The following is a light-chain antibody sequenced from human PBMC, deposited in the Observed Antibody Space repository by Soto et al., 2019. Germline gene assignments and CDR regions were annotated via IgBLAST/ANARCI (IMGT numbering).Light chain of an antibody. J-gene: IGKJ1*01. CDR2: GAS. V-gene: IGKV3-15*01. CDR3: HQRQRWPRT. CDR1: QSVSSD. Sequence: EVGMAQSPAILSVSPGERATLSYRASQSVSSDLAWYHQKPGQAPRLLIYGASTRATGIPARLSGSGYGTELTITINSMQSEDFAVYYCHQRQRWPRTFGQGTKVDIK.